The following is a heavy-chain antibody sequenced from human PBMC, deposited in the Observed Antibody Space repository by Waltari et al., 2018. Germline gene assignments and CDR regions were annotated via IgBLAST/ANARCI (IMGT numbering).Heavy chain of an antibody. J-gene: IGHJ4*02. CDR1: GGTFSSYT. D-gene: IGHD3-10*01. V-gene: IGHV1-69*02. CDR3: ARGSGSLQY. CDR2: IIPILGIP. Sequence: QVQLVQSGAEVKKPGSSVKVSCQASGGTFSSYTVNWLRQAPGQGLEWMGRIIPILGIPNYAQKSQGRVTITADKSTSTVYMQLSSLSSEDTAVYYCARGSGSLQYWGQGTLVTVSS.